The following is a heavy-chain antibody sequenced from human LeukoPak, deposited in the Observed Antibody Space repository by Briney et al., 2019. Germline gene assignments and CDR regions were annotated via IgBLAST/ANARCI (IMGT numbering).Heavy chain of an antibody. CDR2: INHSGST. J-gene: IGHJ2*01. V-gene: IGHV4-34*01. CDR1: SGSFSGYY. CDR3: ARRPRNIVVVTAIKRVIWYFDL. D-gene: IGHD2-21*02. Sequence: SETLSLTCAVYSGSFSGYYWSWIRQPPGKGLEWIGEINHSGSTNYNPSLKSRVTLSVDTSKNQFSLKLSSVTAADTAVYYCARRPRNIVVVTAIKRVIWYFDLWGRGTLVTVSS.